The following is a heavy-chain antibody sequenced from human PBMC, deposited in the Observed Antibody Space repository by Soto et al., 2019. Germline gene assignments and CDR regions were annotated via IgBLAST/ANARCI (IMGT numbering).Heavy chain of an antibody. CDR2: ISWNSGSI. CDR1: GFTFDDYA. J-gene: IGHJ4*02. Sequence: DVQLVESGGGLVQPGRSLRLSCAASGFTFDDYAMHWVRQAPGKGLEWVSGISWNSGSIGYADSVKGRFTISRDNAKNSLYLQMNSLRAEDTALYYCAVGIAAAGTGDWGQGTLVTVSS. D-gene: IGHD6-13*01. V-gene: IGHV3-9*01. CDR3: AVGIAAAGTGD.